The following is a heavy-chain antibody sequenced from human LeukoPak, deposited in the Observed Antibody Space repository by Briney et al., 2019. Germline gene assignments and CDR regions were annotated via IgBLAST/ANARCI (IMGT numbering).Heavy chain of an antibody. CDR1: AFPFSSYA. V-gene: IGHV3-23*01. D-gene: IGHD6-13*01. J-gene: IGHJ4*02. CDR3: AKWSSSSWYDY. Sequence: GGSLRLSCAASAFPFSSYATSWVRKAPGKGLEWVSAISGGGDSTYYADSVKGRFTISRDNSKNTLYLQMNSLRAEDTAIYYCAKWSSSSWYDYWGQGTLVTVSS. CDR2: ISGGGDST.